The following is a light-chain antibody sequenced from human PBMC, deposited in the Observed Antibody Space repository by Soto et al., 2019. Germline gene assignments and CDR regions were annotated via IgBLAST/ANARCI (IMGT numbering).Light chain of an antibody. Sequence: EIKLTQSPGTRSLSPWERATLSCRASQSVSSSYLAWYQQKPGQAPRLLIYGASTRATGIPARFSGSGSGTEFTLTISSLQSEDFAVYYCQQYNNWPPWTFGQGTKVDIK. V-gene: IGKV3-15*01. J-gene: IGKJ1*01. CDR3: QQYNNWPPWT. CDR1: QSVSSSY. CDR2: GAS.